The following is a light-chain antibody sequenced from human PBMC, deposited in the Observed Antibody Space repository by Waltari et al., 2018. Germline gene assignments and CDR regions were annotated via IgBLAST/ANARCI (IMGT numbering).Light chain of an antibody. V-gene: IGKV3-20*01. CDR1: QNIGHY. Sequence: IVLTQSPGTLSLSPGGRATLSCRASQNIGHYLDCYQQKPGQAPRLLIYASATRAAGLPDRFSGSGSGADFSLTITRLEPDDFAVYYCQHHFRLPATFGQGTKV. CDR3: QHHFRLPAT. CDR2: ASA. J-gene: IGKJ1*01.